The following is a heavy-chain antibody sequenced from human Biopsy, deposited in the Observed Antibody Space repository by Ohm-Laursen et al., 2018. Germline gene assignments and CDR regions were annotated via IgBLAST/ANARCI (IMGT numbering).Heavy chain of an antibody. V-gene: IGHV4-59*12. J-gene: IGHJ5*02. D-gene: IGHD1-14*01. CDR3: ARDRDRRGWFDP. CDR2: ISYSGST. Sequence: SETLSLTCTVSGGSISGSSWSWIRQAPGRGLEWVGYISYSGSTSNNPSLKRRITISVDTSKIKFSLRVSFVTAADTAVYYCARDRDRRGWFDPWGQGTLVTVSS. CDR1: GGSISGSS.